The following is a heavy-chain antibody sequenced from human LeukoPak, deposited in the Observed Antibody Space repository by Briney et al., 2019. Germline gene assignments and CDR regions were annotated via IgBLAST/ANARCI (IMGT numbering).Heavy chain of an antibody. J-gene: IGHJ4*02. Sequence: GGSLRLSCAASGFSFNRFYMSWVRQTPGKALEWISYIPTSGISVQYADSVRGRFTASRDDAMNSLHQQMDSLRVEDTAVYYCTRAEGLGPGAHFDQWGQGALVIVSS. V-gene: IGHV3-11*01. CDR2: IPTSGISV. CDR1: GFSFNRFY. CDR3: TRAEGLGPGAHFDQ.